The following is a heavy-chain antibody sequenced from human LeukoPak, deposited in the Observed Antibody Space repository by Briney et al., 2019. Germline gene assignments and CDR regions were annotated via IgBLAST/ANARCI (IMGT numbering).Heavy chain of an antibody. V-gene: IGHV3-48*04. CDR2: ISSSSTI. CDR3: AGVGATGLDY. D-gene: IGHD1-26*01. Sequence: GGSLRLSCTASGFTFSRYAMSWVRQAPGKGLEWVSYISSSSTIYYADSVKGRFTISRDNAKNSLYLQMNSLRAEDTAVYYCAGVGATGLDYWGQGTLVTVSS. CDR1: GFTFSRYA. J-gene: IGHJ4*02.